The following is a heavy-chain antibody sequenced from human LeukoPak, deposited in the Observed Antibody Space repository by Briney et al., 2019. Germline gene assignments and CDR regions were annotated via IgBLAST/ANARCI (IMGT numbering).Heavy chain of an antibody. CDR1: GYSFTSYW. D-gene: IGHD3-22*01. V-gene: IGHV5-51*01. Sequence: GESLKISCXGSGYSFTSYWIGWVRQMPGKGLEWMGIIYPGDSDTRYSPSFQGQVTISADKSISTAYLQWSSLKASDTAMYYCARLTYYYDSSGPPTSNWFDPWGQGTLVTVSS. CDR2: IYPGDSDT. CDR3: ARLTYYYDSSGPPTSNWFDP. J-gene: IGHJ5*02.